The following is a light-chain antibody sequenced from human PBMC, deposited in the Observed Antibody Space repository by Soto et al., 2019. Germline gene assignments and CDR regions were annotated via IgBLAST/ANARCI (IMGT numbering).Light chain of an antibody. J-gene: IGKJ2*01. CDR3: QQSYSTPT. V-gene: IGKV1-39*01. CDR1: QSISSY. CDR2: AAS. Sequence: DIQMTQSPSSLSASVGDRVTITCRASQSISSYLNWYQQKPGKAPKLLIYAASSLQSGVPSRVSGSGSATAFTLTISSLQPEDFATYYCQQSYSTPTFGQGTKLEIK.